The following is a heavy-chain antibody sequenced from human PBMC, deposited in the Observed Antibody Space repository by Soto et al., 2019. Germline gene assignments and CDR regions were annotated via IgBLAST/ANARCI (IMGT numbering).Heavy chain of an antibody. CDR3: AREATRYSSGWVSEYYYCMDV. V-gene: IGHV1-46*01. CDR1: GYTFTSYC. D-gene: IGHD5-18*01. Sequence: ALVKVSCKASGYTFTSYCMHWVRQAPRQGLGWMGIINPSGGSTSYAQKFQGRVTMTRDTSTSTVDMELSSLRSEDTAVYYCAREATRYSSGWVSEYYYCMDVWGQGTTVTVSS. CDR2: INPSGGST. J-gene: IGHJ6*02.